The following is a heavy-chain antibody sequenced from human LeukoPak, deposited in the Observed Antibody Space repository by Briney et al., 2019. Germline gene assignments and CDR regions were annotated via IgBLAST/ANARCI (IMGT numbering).Heavy chain of an antibody. V-gene: IGHV4-34*01. CDR3: ARGRNY. CDR2: INHSRST. CDR1: GVSFSGYY. Sequence: SETLSLTCAVYGVSFSGYYWSWIRQPPGKGLEWIGEINHSRSTNYNPSLRSRVTISVDTSKNQFSLKLSSVTAADTAVYYCARGRNYWGQGSLATVSS. J-gene: IGHJ4*02.